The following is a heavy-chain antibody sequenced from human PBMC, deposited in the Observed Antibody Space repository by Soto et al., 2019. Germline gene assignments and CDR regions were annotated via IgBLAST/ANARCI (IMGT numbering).Heavy chain of an antibody. Sequence: QVQLVQSGAEVKKPGASVKVSCKASGFTFTNYFFHWVRQAPRQGLEWMGIISPYDGSTNNVQSLQGRVTMTSDTSTSTVYMELSSLRSEDTAVYYCARGDGRGSSGFYYYYGMDVWGHGNTVTVSS. D-gene: IGHD6-25*01. CDR1: GFTFTNYF. CDR2: ISPYDGST. CDR3: ARGDGRGSSGFYYYYGMDV. J-gene: IGHJ6*02. V-gene: IGHV1-46*01.